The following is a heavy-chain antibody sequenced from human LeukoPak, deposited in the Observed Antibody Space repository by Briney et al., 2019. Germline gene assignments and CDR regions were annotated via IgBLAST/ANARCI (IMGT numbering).Heavy chain of an antibody. CDR3: AREGGVGDLDY. V-gene: IGHV3-30*02. CDR1: GFTFTNYG. Sequence: GGSLRLSCAASGFTFTNYGIHWVRQAPGKGLAWVAFIRSDGSTDYYADSVKGRFTISRDNSKDTLYLQMNSLRAEDTAVYYCAREGGVGDLDYWGQGTLVTVSS. CDR2: IRSDGSTD. D-gene: IGHD1-26*01. J-gene: IGHJ4*02.